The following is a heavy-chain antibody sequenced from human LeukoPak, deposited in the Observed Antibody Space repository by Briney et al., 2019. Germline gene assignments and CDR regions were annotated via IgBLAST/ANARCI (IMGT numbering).Heavy chain of an antibody. CDR2: IRYDGSNK. CDR3: AKDPHPYYDILTSFPPDN. Sequence: PGGSLRLSCAASGFTFSSYGMHWVRQAPGKGLEWVAFIRYDGSNKYYADSVKGRFTISRDNSKNTLYLQMNSLSIEDTALYYCAKDPHPYYDILTSFPPDNWGQGTLVTVSS. D-gene: IGHD3-9*01. CDR1: GFTFSSYG. V-gene: IGHV3-30*02. J-gene: IGHJ4*02.